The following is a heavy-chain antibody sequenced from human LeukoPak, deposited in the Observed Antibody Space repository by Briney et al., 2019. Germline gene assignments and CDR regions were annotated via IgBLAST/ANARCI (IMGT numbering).Heavy chain of an antibody. D-gene: IGHD1-26*01. Sequence: SETLSLTCTVSGGSISSGDYYWSWIRQPPGKGLEWIGYIYYSGSTYYNPSLKSRVTISVDTSKNQFSLKLSSVTAADTAVYYCARLNVVGGTAWFDPWGQGTLVTVSS. CDR3: ARLNVVGGTAWFDP. V-gene: IGHV4-30-4*01. J-gene: IGHJ5*02. CDR2: IYYSGST. CDR1: GGSISSGDYY.